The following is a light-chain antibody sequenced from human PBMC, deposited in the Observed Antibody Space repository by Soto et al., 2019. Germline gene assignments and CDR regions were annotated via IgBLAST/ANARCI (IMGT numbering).Light chain of an antibody. Sequence: DIVMTQSPDSLAVSLGERATINCKSSQSVLYSSNNKNHLAWYQQKPGQPPKLLIYWASTRESGVTDRFSGSGSGTDFTLTISSLQAEDVAVYYCQQYYSPPVTFGPGTKVDIK. V-gene: IGKV4-1*01. CDR3: QQYYSPPVT. J-gene: IGKJ3*01. CDR1: QSVLYSSNNKNH. CDR2: WAS.